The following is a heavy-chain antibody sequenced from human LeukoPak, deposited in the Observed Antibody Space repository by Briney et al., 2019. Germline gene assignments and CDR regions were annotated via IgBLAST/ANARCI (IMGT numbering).Heavy chain of an antibody. V-gene: IGHV3-30*04. D-gene: IGHD5-18*01. J-gene: IGHJ4*02. CDR2: ISYDGSNK. Sequence: PGGSLRLSCADSGFTFSSYAMHWVRQAPGKGLEWVAVISYDGSNKYYADSVKGRFTISRDNSKNTLYLQMNSLRAEDTAVYYCARGRGRGYSYARTDDYWGQGTLVTVSS. CDR1: GFTFSSYA. CDR3: ARGRGRGYSYARTDDY.